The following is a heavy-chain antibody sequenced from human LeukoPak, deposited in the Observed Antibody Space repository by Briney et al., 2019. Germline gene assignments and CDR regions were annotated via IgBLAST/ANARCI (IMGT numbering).Heavy chain of an antibody. V-gene: IGHV3-23*01. CDR2: ISGSGGST. J-gene: IGHJ4*02. CDR3: ANTHPQLVPFDY. Sequence: GGSLRLSCAASRFTFNTYAMSWVRQAPGKGLEWVSAISGSGGSTYYADSVKGRFTISRDNSKNTLYLQMNSLRAEDTAVYYCANTHPQLVPFDYWGQGTLVTVSS. D-gene: IGHD6-13*01. CDR1: RFTFNTYA.